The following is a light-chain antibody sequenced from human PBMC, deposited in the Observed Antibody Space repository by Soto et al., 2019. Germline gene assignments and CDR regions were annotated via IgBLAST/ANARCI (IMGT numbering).Light chain of an antibody. CDR2: DVS. Sequence: EIVLTHSPATLSLSPWEIATLSCRASQNVRSYLAWYQQKPGQAPRLLIYDVSNRATGIPARFSGSGSGTDFTLTISSLEPEDFAVYYCQQRSNWPITFGQGTRLEIK. V-gene: IGKV3-11*01. J-gene: IGKJ5*01. CDR1: QNVRSY. CDR3: QQRSNWPIT.